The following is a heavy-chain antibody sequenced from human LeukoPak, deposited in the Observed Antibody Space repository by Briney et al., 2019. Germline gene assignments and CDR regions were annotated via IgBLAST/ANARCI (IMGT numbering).Heavy chain of an antibody. D-gene: IGHD3-22*01. V-gene: IGHV1-46*01. Sequence: ASVKVSCKASGYTFTSYYMHWVRQAPGQGLEWMGIINPSGGSTSYVQKFQGRVTMTRDTSTSTVYMELSSLRSEDTAVYYCARDPLSYDSSGYPEHSYYFDYWGQGTLVTVSS. CDR2: INPSGGST. CDR3: ARDPLSYDSSGYPEHSYYFDY. CDR1: GYTFTSYY. J-gene: IGHJ4*02.